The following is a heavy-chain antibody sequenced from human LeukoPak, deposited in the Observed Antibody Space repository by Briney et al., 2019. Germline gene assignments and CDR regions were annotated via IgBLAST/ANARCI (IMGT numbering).Heavy chain of an antibody. J-gene: IGHJ4*02. CDR3: ARVGMATINDY. CDR1: GYSISSGYY. V-gene: IGHV4-38-2*02. CDR2: IYHSGST. D-gene: IGHD5-24*01. Sequence: SETLSLTCTVSGYSISSGYYWGWIRPPPGKGLEWIGSIYHSGSTYYNPSLKSRVTISVDTSKNQFSLKLSSVTAADTAVYYCARVGMATINDYWGQGTLVTVSS.